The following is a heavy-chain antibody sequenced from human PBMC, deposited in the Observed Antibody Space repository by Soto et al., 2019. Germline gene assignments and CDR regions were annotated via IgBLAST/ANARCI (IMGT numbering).Heavy chain of an antibody. D-gene: IGHD3-16*01. CDR2: IKEDGSQT. CDR1: EFTIRYFL. J-gene: IGHJ4*02. V-gene: IGHV3-7*01. CDR3: EKVKIGSGFWGLDL. Sequence: PGRSIRHLNAASEFTIRYFLVPWIRQTQGKGLEWVANIKEDGSQTFYADSVKARFTVSRDNAKNSLYLEMSSLGADDTAMYYCEKVKIGSGFWGLDLWGQGTLVTVSP.